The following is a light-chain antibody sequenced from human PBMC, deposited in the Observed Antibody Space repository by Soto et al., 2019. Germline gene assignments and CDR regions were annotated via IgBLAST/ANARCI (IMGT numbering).Light chain of an antibody. CDR1: QSVLYRSNNENY. V-gene: IGKV4-1*01. Sequence: DIVLTQSPDSLAVSLGERASINCKSSQSVLYRSNNENYLAWYQHKPGQPPKLLIYWASTRKSGVPDRFRGSGSGTDFTLTITSLQPEDVAVYYCQQYYTGLALTFGGGTKVDIK. CDR3: QQYYTGLALT. CDR2: WAS. J-gene: IGKJ4*01.